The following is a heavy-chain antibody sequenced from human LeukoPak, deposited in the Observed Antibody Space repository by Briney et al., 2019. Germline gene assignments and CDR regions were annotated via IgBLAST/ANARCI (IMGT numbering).Heavy chain of an antibody. V-gene: IGHV3-74*01. J-gene: IGHJ6*02. CDR3: ARGPQRGAAANYYGMDV. Sequence: GGSLRLSCAVSGFTLRSYWMHWVRQAPGKGLVWVSRITGDGSPTTYGDSVKGRFTISRDNAKSTLYLQMNSLRAEDTAVYYCARGPQRGAAANYYGMDVWGQGTTVTVSS. CDR2: ITGDGSPT. D-gene: IGHD2-2*01. CDR1: GFTLRSYW.